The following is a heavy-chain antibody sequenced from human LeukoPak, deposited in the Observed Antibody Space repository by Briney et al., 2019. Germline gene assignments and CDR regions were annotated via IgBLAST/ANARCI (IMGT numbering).Heavy chain of an antibody. CDR3: ARDLVRLITGSSTGFDP. J-gene: IGHJ5*02. V-gene: IGHV1-18*01. CDR1: GYTFTSYG. D-gene: IGHD1-20*01. Sequence: ASVKVSCKASGYTFTSYGISWVRQAPGQGLEWMGWISAYNDNTNYAQKLQGRVTMTTDTSTSTAYMELRSLRSDDTAVYYCARDLVRLITGSSTGFDPWGQGTLVTVSS. CDR2: ISAYNDNT.